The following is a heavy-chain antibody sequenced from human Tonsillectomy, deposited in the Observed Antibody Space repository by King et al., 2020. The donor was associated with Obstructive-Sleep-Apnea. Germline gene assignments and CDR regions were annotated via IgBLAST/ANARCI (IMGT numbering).Heavy chain of an antibody. CDR3: AGGWESHDSATPLQH. V-gene: IGHV3-11*01. Sequence: VQLVESGGGLVKPGGSLRLSCAASGFTFSDYYMNWILQAPGKGLEWVLYICTIGHTIHYADSVKGRFTISRDNAHNSLFLQMNSLRAEDTARYYCAGGWESHDSATPLQHWGQGTLVTVSS. D-gene: IGHD3-22*01. CDR2: ICTIGHTI. CDR1: GFTFSDYY. J-gene: IGHJ1*01.